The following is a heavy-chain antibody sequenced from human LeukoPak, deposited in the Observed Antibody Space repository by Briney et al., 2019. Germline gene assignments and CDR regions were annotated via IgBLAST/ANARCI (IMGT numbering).Heavy chain of an antibody. J-gene: IGHJ3*02. V-gene: IGHV3-48*03. CDR3: ARESSDWFSDAFDI. CDR1: GFTFSSYE. Sequence: GGSLRLSCAASGFTFSSYEMNWVRQAPGKGLEWVSYISSSGSTRYYADSVKGRFTISRDNAKNSLYLQMNSLRAEDTAVYYCARESSDWFSDAFDIWGQGTVVTVSS. D-gene: IGHD6-19*01. CDR2: ISSSGSTR.